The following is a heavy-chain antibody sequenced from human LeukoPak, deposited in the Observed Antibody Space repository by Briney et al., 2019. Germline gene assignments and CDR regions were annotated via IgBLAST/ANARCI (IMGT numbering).Heavy chain of an antibody. CDR1: AFTFSRYG. D-gene: IGHD3-16*02. CDR2: IRYDGSKK. V-gene: IGHV3-30*02. Sequence: GGSLRLSCAAPAFTFSRYGMHWVRQAPGKGLEWVAFIRYDGSKKYYADSVKGRFTISRDNSKNTLYLQMNSLRAEDTAVYYCARDGDMITFGGVIVDYYYYMDVWGKGTTVTVSS. CDR3: ARDGDMITFGGVIVDYYYYMDV. J-gene: IGHJ6*03.